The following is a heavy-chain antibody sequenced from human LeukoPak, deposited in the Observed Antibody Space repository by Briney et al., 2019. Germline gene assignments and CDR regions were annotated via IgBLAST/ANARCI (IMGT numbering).Heavy chain of an antibody. CDR2: ISAYNGNT. V-gene: IGHV1-18*01. CDR1: GYTFTSYG. CDR3: AREFVHRGWYYFDY. J-gene: IGHJ4*02. Sequence: GASVKVSCKASGYTFTSYGISWVRQAPGQGLEWMGWISAYNGNTNYAQKFQGRVTMTRDTSTSTVYMELSSLRSEDTAVHYCAREFVHRGWYYFDYWGQGTLVTVSS. D-gene: IGHD6-19*01.